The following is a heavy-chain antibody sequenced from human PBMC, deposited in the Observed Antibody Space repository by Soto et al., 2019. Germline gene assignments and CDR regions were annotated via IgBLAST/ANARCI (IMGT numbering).Heavy chain of an antibody. Sequence: SETLSLTCTVSGGSISSGGYYWSWIRQHPGKGLEWIGYIYYSGSTYYNPSLKSRVTISVDTSKNQFSLRLSSVTAADTAVYYCARDRGCSSTSCLYGMDVWGQGTTVTVSS. CDR3: ARDRGCSSTSCLYGMDV. D-gene: IGHD2-2*01. J-gene: IGHJ6*02. CDR2: IYYSGST. V-gene: IGHV4-31*03. CDR1: GGSISSGGYY.